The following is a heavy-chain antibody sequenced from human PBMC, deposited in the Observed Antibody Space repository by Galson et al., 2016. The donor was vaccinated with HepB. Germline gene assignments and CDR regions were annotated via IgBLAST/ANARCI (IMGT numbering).Heavy chain of an antibody. D-gene: IGHD2-21*01. J-gene: IGHJ3*02. CDR2: VYYSGTA. CDR1: SGSISSSRYS. V-gene: IGHV4-39*01. CDR3: ESHCGGDCYNNLADAFDI. Sequence: SETLSLTCTVSSGSISSSRYSWGWIRQPPGKGLEWIGSVYYSGTAYYDPSLKSRVSISVDTSKNQFSLRLSSVTAGDTALYFCESHCGGDCYNNLADAFDIWGRGTMVTVSS.